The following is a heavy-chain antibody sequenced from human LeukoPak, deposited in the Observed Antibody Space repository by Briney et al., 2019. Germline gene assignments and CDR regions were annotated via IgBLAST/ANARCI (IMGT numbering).Heavy chain of an antibody. Sequence: GGSLRLSCAASGIDFRASGMHWVRQAPGMGLEWVTFIQTDGSDKYHAASVAGRFTISRDNSKNTVYLHMNSLRPDDTALYYCAREGGTVVVGRFDYWGQGTLVTVSS. J-gene: IGHJ4*02. D-gene: IGHD2-2*01. CDR3: AREGGTVVVGRFDY. CDR1: GIDFRASG. V-gene: IGHV3-30*02. CDR2: IQTDGSDK.